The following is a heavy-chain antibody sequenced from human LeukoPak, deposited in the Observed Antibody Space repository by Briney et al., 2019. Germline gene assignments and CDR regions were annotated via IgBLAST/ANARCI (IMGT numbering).Heavy chain of an antibody. Sequence: GRSLRLSCAASGFTFSSYGMHWVRQAPGKGLEWVAVISYDGSNKYYADSVKGRFTISRDNSKNTLYLQMNSLRAEDTAVYYCAKKGDLGNPLWFGELDYWGQGTLVTVSS. CDR1: GFTFSSYG. CDR3: AKKGDLGNPLWFGELDY. D-gene: IGHD3-10*01. J-gene: IGHJ4*02. V-gene: IGHV3-30*18. CDR2: ISYDGSNK.